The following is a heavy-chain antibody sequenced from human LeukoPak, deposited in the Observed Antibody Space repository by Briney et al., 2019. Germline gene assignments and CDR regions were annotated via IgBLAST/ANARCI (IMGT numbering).Heavy chain of an antibody. CDR1: GCTFSSYA. CDR2: INKSGGST. D-gene: IGHD3-10*01. J-gene: IGHJ5*02. V-gene: IGHV3-23*01. CDR3: ARGHYYGSGTYYLNWFDP. Sequence: GGALRLSCAASGCTFSSYAMSWVRQAPGKGLEWVSLINKSGGSTNYADSVKGRFTISRDNAKNTLYLQMNSLRAEDTAVYYCARGHYYGSGTYYLNWFDPWGQGTLVTVSS.